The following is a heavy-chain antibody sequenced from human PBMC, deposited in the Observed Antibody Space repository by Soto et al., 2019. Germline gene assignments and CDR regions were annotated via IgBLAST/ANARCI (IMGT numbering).Heavy chain of an antibody. CDR1: GDTFTGYY. CDR2: INPDSGGT. V-gene: IGHV1-2*02. Sequence: QVQLVQSGAEVKKPGASVKVSCKATGDTFTGYYMHWVRQAPGQGREWMGWINPDSGGTNYAQKLQGRVTMTRDTSIRTAYMELNRLTSDDTAVYYCATGYSSRWYWFDPWGQGTLVTVSS. J-gene: IGHJ5*02. D-gene: IGHD6-13*01. CDR3: ATGYSSRWYWFDP.